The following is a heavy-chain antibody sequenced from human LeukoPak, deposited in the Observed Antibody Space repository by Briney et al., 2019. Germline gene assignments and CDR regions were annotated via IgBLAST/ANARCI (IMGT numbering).Heavy chain of an antibody. CDR2: IYTDDYDT. CDR1: QKPSTTYW. J-gene: IGHJ4*02. D-gene: IGHD6-19*01. CDR3: ARREDSSGWYLDY. Sequence: ISCKGSQKPSTTYWIAWVRQTPGKTLDRMGIIYTDDYDTRYSPSFQSQVTISADKTISTAYLQWSSLKASDTAMYYCARREDSSGWYLDYWGQGTLVTVSS. V-gene: IGHV5-51*01.